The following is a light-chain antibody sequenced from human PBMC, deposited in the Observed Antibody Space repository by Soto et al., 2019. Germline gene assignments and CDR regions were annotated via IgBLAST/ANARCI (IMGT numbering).Light chain of an antibody. Sequence: DIQMTQSPSSLSASVGDRVTITFRASQGISSYLSWYQQKAGKAPKLLIYAASTLQSGVPSRFSGSGSGTEFTLTISSLQPEDFATYYCQQLNSYPITFGQGTRLEIK. J-gene: IGKJ5*01. CDR1: QGISSY. CDR2: AAS. CDR3: QQLNSYPIT. V-gene: IGKV1-9*01.